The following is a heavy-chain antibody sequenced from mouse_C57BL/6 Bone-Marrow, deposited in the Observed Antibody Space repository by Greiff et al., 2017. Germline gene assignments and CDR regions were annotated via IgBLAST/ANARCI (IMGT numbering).Heavy chain of an antibody. J-gene: IGHJ2*01. V-gene: IGHV14-4*01. D-gene: IGHD1-1*01. CDR1: GFNIKDDY. CDR2: IDPENGGT. CDR3: TSCYCPDY. Sequence: EVKLMESGAELVRPGASVKLSCTASGFNIKDDYMHWVKQRPEQGLEWIGWIDPENGGTEYDSKFQGKGTITADPSSNTADLQLSSLTSEDTAVYYCTSCYCPDYWGQGTTLTVSS.